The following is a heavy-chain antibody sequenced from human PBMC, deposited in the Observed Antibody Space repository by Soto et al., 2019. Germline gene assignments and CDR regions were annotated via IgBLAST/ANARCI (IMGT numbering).Heavy chain of an antibody. J-gene: IGHJ4*02. CDR3: ARDLRHYYDGPDY. D-gene: IGHD3-22*01. Sequence: GGSLRLSCAASGFTFSSYAMHWVRQAPGKGPEWVAVISYDGSNKYYADSVKGRFTISRDNSKNTLYLQMNSLRAEDTAVYYCARDLRHYYDGPDYWGQGTMVTVYS. CDR2: ISYDGSNK. V-gene: IGHV3-30-3*01. CDR1: GFTFSSYA.